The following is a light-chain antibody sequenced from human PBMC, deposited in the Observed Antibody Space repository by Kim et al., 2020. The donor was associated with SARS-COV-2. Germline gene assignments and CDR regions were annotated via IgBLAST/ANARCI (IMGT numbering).Light chain of an antibody. CDR1: QRVRNY. J-gene: IGKJ4*01. V-gene: IGKV3-11*01. CDR2: DAT. Sequence: PGERPTLSCRASQRVRNYLASYQQKPGQAPRLLIFDATNRATGIPARFSGSGSGTDFTLTISTLEPEDFAVYYCQQRSNWPRGLTFGGGTKVDIK. CDR3: QQRSNWPRGLT.